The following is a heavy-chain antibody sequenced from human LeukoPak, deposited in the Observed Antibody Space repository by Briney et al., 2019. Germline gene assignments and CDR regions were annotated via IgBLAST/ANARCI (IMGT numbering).Heavy chain of an antibody. Sequence: GGSLRLSCAASGFTFSSYEMNWVRQAPGKGLEWVSYISSSGSTIYYADSVKGRFTISRDNAKNSLYLQMNSLRAEDTAVYYCAGGDTARAAFDIWGQGTMVTVSS. CDR3: AGGDTARAAFDI. CDR2: ISSSGSTI. V-gene: IGHV3-48*03. J-gene: IGHJ3*02. D-gene: IGHD3-10*01. CDR1: GFTFSSYE.